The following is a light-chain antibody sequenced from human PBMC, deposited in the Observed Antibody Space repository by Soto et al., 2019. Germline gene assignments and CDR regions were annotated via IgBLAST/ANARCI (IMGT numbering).Light chain of an antibody. CDR1: QSISGNY. V-gene: IGKV3-20*01. CDR3: QQYVISVT. CDR2: GAS. J-gene: IGKJ5*01. Sequence: EIVLTQSPATLTLPPGERATLSGRASQSISGNYLAWYQQKPGQAPRLLIYGASNRATGIPERFSGSGSGTDFTLTISRLEPQDSAMYYCQQYVISVTFGQGTRLEIK.